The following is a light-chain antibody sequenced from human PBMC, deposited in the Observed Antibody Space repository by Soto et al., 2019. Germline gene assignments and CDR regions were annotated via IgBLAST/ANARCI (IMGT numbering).Light chain of an antibody. V-gene: IGKV3-20*01. CDR3: QQYGSSPPYT. CDR2: GAS. J-gene: IGKJ2*01. CDR1: QSVSSSY. Sequence: EIVLTQSPGTLSLSPGESATLSCRASQSVSSSYLAWYQQKPGQAPRLLIYGASSRATGIPDRFSGSGSGTDFTLTIGRLEPEDFAVYYCQQYGSSPPYTFGQGTKLEIK.